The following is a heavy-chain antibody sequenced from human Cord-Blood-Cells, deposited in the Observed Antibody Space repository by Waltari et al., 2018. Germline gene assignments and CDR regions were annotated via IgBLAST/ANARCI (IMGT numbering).Heavy chain of an antibody. V-gene: IGHV3-33*01. CDR3: AREWPKWLPDY. Sequence: QVQLVESGGGVVEPGRALRLTCAASGFTFRSYGLHWVRQAPGKGLEWVAVIWYDGSNKYYADSVKGRFTISRDNSKNTLYLQMNSLRAEDTAVYYCAREWPKWLPDYWGQGTLVTVSS. CDR2: IWYDGSNK. CDR1: GFTFRSYG. J-gene: IGHJ4*02. D-gene: IGHD5-12*01.